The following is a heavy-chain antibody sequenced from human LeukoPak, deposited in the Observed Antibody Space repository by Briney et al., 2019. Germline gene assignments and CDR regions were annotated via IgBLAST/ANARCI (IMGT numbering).Heavy chain of an antibody. CDR3: ARARIRVYGDYVLDYFDY. V-gene: IGHV1-69*13. CDR1: GYTFTSYA. Sequence: ASVRVSCKASGYTFTSYAISWVRQAPGQGLEWMGGIIPIFGTANYAQKFQGRVTITADESTSTAYMELSSLRSEDTAVYYCARARIRVYGDYVLDYFDYWGQGTLVTVSS. D-gene: IGHD4-17*01. CDR2: IIPIFGTA. J-gene: IGHJ4*02.